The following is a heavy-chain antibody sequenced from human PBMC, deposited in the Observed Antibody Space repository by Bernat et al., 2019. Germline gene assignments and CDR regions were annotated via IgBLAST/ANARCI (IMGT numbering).Heavy chain of an antibody. CDR2: INEDGSKI. CDR1: GFIFSNYW. CDR3: AWKIGEV. D-gene: IGHD3-10*01. J-gene: IGHJ4*02. V-gene: IGHV3-7*03. Sequence: EVQLVESGGGLVQPGGSLRLSGAAPGFIFSNYWMSWIRQALGKGLEWVAKINEDGSKIYYVGSVRGRITIDRDNAQSSLYLRINGLTVEDTAVYYCAWKIGEVWGQGTLVAVSS.